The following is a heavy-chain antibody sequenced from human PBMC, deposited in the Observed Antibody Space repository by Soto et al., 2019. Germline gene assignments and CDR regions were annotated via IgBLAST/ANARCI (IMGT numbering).Heavy chain of an antibody. CDR2: IYYDGTT. CDR1: GGSISISTSHY. V-gene: IGHV4-39*01. Sequence: SETLSLTCAVSGGSISISTSHYWAWTRQPPGKGLEWIGHIYYDGTTYYNPSFKSRVTLSVDTSKNQFSLKLTSVTASDTAVYYCARVGTLNWLDPWGQGTLVTVSS. CDR3: ARVGTLNWLDP. J-gene: IGHJ5*02.